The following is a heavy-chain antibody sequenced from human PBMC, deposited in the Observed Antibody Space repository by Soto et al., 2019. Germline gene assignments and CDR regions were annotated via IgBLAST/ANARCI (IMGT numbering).Heavy chain of an antibody. CDR3: AREDIVVVVAATEYYFDY. D-gene: IGHD2-15*01. J-gene: IGHJ4*02. Sequence: GASVKVACKAAGYGFSSYGISWVRQTPGQGLEWMGWISAYNGNTNYAQKLQGRVTMTTDTSTGTAYMELRSLRSDDTAVYYCAREDIVVVVAATEYYFDYWGQGTLVTVSS. V-gene: IGHV1-18*01. CDR2: ISAYNGNT. CDR1: GYGFSSYG.